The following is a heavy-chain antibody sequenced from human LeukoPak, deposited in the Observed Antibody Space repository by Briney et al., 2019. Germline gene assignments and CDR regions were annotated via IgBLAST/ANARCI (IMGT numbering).Heavy chain of an antibody. CDR3: ASAGVGATGNWFDP. CDR1: GFTFSSYA. J-gene: IGHJ5*02. D-gene: IGHD1-26*01. V-gene: IGHV3-30*04. CDR2: ISYDGSNK. Sequence: GGSLRLSCAASGFTFSSYAMHWVRQAPGKGLEWVAVISYDGSNKYYADSVKGRFTISRDNSKNTLYLQMNSLRAEDTAVYYRASAGVGATGNWFDPWGQGTLVTVSS.